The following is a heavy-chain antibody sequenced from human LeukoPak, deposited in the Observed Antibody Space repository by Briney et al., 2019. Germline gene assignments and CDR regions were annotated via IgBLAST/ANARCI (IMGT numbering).Heavy chain of an antibody. CDR1: GGSINNSY. Sequence: SETLSLTCTVSGGSINNSYWTWIRQPPGKGLEWIGHIYYSGSTNYSPSLKSRVTISVDTSKNQFSLKLSSVTGADTAVYYCSRLSSLGNRAGRARTRLDPWGQGSLLTVSS. D-gene: IGHD1-14*01. CDR3: SRLSSLGNRAGRARTRLDP. CDR2: IYYSGST. J-gene: IGHJ5*02. V-gene: IGHV4-59*01.